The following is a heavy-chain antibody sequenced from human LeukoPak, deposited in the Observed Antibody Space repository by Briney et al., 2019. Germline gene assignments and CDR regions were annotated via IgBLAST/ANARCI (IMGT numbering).Heavy chain of an antibody. CDR2: IIPIFGTA. CDR3: ASGRRKHSGYDSDYYYYGMDV. Sequence: GASVKVSCKASGYTFTSYGISWVRQAPGQGLEWMGGIIPIFGTANYAQKFQGRVTITADESTSTAYMELSSLRSEDTAVYYCASGRRKHSGYDSDYYYYGMDVWGQGTTVTVSS. J-gene: IGHJ6*02. V-gene: IGHV1-69*13. CDR1: GYTFTSYG. D-gene: IGHD5-12*01.